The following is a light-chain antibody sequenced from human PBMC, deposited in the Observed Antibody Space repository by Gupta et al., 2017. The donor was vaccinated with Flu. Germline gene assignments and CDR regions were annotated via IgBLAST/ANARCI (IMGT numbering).Light chain of an antibody. Sequence: TCGLSSGSVSSNNYPSWYQQAPGQAPRPLMFATTARSAGVPDRFSGSILGDKAALTIAGAQADDESDYYCVLYMGNGISMFGGGTRLTVL. J-gene: IGLJ3*02. V-gene: IGLV8-61*01. CDR2: ATT. CDR1: SGSVSSNNY. CDR3: VLYMGNGISM.